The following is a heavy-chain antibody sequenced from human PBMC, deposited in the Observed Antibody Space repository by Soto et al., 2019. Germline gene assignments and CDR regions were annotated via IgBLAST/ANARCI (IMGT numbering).Heavy chain of an antibody. CDR2: VYYTGAT. Sequence: QVQLQESGPGLVKPSQTVSLTCAVSGASMSSGGHSWSWIRQSPGRGLEWIGYVYYTGATYYNPSLTSRVTLSGGRSNNQFSLNFTSVTASDTAVYYCARAPPGPSPRWDVWGQGTTVTVSS. CDR1: GASMSSGGHS. J-gene: IGHJ6*02. D-gene: IGHD3-10*01. V-gene: IGHV4-30-2*06. CDR3: ARAPPGPSPRWDV.